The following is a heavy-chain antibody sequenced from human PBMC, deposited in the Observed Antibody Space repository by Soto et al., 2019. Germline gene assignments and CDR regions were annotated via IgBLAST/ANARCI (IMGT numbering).Heavy chain of an antibody. V-gene: IGHV3-53*01. Sequence: GGSLRLSCAASGFTFSSYGMHWVRQAPGKGLEWVSVIYSGGSTYYADSVKGRFTISRDNSKNTLYLQMNSLRAEDTAVYYCARFLGGTLRYYGMDVWGQGNTVTVSS. CDR2: IYSGGST. J-gene: IGHJ6*02. CDR3: ARFLGGTLRYYGMDV. CDR1: GFTFSSYG. D-gene: IGHD2-15*01.